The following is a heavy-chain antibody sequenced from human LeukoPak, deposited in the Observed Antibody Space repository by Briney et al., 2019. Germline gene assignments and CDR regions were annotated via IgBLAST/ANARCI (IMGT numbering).Heavy chain of an antibody. J-gene: IGHJ4*02. CDR1: GYTFTTYY. CDR2: ISPSGGST. D-gene: IGHD5-18*01. CDR3: ARENTAMAPFDY. Sequence: ASVKVSCKASGYTFTTYYMHWVRQAPGQGLGWMGIISPSGGSTSYAQKFQGTVTLTRDTSTSTVYMELSSLRSEDTAVYYCARENTAMAPFDYWGQGTLVTVSS. V-gene: IGHV1-46*01.